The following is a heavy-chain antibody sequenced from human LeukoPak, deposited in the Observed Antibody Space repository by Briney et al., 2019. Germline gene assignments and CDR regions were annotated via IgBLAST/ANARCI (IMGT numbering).Heavy chain of an antibody. Sequence: SETLSLTCTVSGGSISSGDCYWSWIRQPPGKGLEWIGYIYYSGSTYYNPSLKSRVTISVDTSKNQFSLKLSSVTAADTAVYYCARVDLGYCSGGSCYSFDYWGQGTLVTVSS. CDR1: GGSISSGDCY. V-gene: IGHV4-30-4*01. D-gene: IGHD2-15*01. CDR2: IYYSGST. CDR3: ARVDLGYCSGGSCYSFDY. J-gene: IGHJ4*02.